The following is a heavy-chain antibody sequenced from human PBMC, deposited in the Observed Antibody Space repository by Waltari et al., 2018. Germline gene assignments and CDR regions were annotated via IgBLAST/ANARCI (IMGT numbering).Heavy chain of an antibody. J-gene: IGHJ4*02. CDR2: IEGSDTDR. V-gene: IGHV3-23*01. CDR1: GFTFSSHA. D-gene: IGHD6-13*01. CDR3: TGGAVTGTDF. Sequence: EVQLLESGGGLVQPGGSLRLSCATSGFTFSSHAMSWVRQAQGKGLEWVQSIEGSDTDRYYGDSVKGRFTVSRDYSKNTVYLQMNSLGAEDTAVYYCTGGAVTGTDFWGQGTLVTVSS.